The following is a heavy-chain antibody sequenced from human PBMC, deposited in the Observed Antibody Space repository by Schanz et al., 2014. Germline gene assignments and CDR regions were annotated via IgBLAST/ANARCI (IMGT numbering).Heavy chain of an antibody. J-gene: IGHJ6*02. CDR2: FSLDTDRI. Sequence: EGQLVESGGVLVQPGRSLRLSCAGSGLNFRQYAIHWVRHAPGKGLEWVAGFSLDTDRIDYGDSVKGRFTVSWDNSKTSLYLQMNSLRPEDTALYYCTKDILPGGVDVWGQGTTVTVSS. CDR1: GLNFRQYA. D-gene: IGHD3-3*02. V-gene: IGHV3-9*01. CDR3: TKDILPGGVDV.